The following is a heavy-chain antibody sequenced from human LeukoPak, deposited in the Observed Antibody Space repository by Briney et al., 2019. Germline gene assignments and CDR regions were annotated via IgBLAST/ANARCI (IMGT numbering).Heavy chain of an antibody. V-gene: IGHV7-4-1*02. Sequence: ASVKVSCKASGYTFSNYTINWVRQAPGQGLEWMGWINTNTGNPTYAQGFTGRFVFSLDTSVSTAYLQISSLKAEDTAVYYCARGGSVVPADRYGMDVWGQGTTVTVSS. J-gene: IGHJ6*02. D-gene: IGHD2-2*01. CDR3: ARGGSVVPADRYGMDV. CDR2: INTNTGNP. CDR1: GYTFSNYT.